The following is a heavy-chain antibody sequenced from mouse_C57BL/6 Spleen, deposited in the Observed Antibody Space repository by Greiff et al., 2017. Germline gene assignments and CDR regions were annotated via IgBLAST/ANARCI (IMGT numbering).Heavy chain of an antibody. CDR3: ARSKEGYYDEDGDLDV. D-gene: IGHD2-3*01. J-gene: IGHJ1*03. CDR2: IHPTSGST. CDR1: GYTFTSYW. V-gene: IGHV1-64*01. Sequence: QVQLQQPGAELVKPGASVKLSCKASGYTFTSYWMHWVKQRPGQGLEWIGMIHPTSGSTNYNEKFKSKATLTVDKSSSTAYMQLSSLTSEDSAVYYCARSKEGYYDEDGDLDVWGTGTTVTVSS.